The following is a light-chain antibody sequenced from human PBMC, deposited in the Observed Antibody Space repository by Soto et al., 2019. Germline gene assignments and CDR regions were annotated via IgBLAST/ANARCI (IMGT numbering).Light chain of an antibody. CDR1: NSDVGGYDF. CDR3: SSHTSANTHELI. J-gene: IGLJ2*01. V-gene: IGLV2-14*01. Sequence: QSALTQPASVSGSPGQSVTISCTGSNSDVGGYDFVSWYQHHPGKAPKLILYEVTKRPSGVSNRFSGSKSGNTASLTVSGLEAEDDADYSCSSHTSANTHELIFGGGTKVTVL. CDR2: EVT.